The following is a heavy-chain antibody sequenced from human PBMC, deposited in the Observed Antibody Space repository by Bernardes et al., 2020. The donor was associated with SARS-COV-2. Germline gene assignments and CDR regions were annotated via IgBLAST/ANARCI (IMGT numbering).Heavy chain of an antibody. CDR2: IYYSGST. CDR1: GGSIRSSY. J-gene: IGHJ4*02. V-gene: IGHV4-59*01. Sequence: SETLSLTCTVSGGSIRSSYWSWIRQPPGTGLAWIGYIYYSGSTNYNPSLKSRVTISVDTSKNQFSLKLSSVTAADTAVYYCARGLTREGNDFDYWGQGTLVTGSS. CDR3: ARGLTREGNDFDY. D-gene: IGHD1-1*01.